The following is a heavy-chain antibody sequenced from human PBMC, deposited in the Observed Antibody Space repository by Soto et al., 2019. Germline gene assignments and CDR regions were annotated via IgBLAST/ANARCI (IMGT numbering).Heavy chain of an antibody. CDR3: ARVAPGAIVLVPAATGWFDP. D-gene: IGHD2-2*01. V-gene: IGHV4-59*01. J-gene: IGHJ5*02. CDR2: IYYSGST. CDR1: GGSISSYY. Sequence: PSETLSLTCTVSGGSISSYYWSWIRQPPGKGLEWIGYIYYSGSTNYNPSLKSRVTISVDTSKNQFSLKLSSVTAADTAVYYCARVAPGAIVLVPAATGWFDPWGQGTLVTVSS.